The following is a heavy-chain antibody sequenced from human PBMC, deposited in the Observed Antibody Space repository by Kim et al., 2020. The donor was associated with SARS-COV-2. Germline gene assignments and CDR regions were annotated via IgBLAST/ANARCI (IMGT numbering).Heavy chain of an antibody. V-gene: IGHV3-23*01. CDR2: ISGSGGST. CDR3: APVGVDIVTRPASFDY. Sequence: GGSLRLSCAASGFTFSSYAMSWVRQAPGKGLEWVSAISGSGGSTYYADSVKGRFTISRDNSKNTLYLQMNSLRAEDTAVYYCAPVGVDIVTRPASFDYWGQGTLVTVSS. D-gene: IGHD5-12*01. J-gene: IGHJ4*02. CDR1: GFTFSSYA.